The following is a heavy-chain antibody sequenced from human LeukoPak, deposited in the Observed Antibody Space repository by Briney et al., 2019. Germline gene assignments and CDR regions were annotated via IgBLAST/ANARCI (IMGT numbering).Heavy chain of an antibody. CDR1: GFTFSDYY. CDR2: ISSSGSTI. Sequence: PGGSLRLSCAASGFTFSDYYMSRIRQAPGKGLEWVSYISSSGSTIYYADSVKGRFTISRDNAKNSLYLQMNSLRAEDTAVYYCARVYYDSSGYYSRTIDYWGQGTLVTVSS. CDR3: ARVYYDSSGYYSRTIDY. V-gene: IGHV3-11*01. D-gene: IGHD3-22*01. J-gene: IGHJ4*02.